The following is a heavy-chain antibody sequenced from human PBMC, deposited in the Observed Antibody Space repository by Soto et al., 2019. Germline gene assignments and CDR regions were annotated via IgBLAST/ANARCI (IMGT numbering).Heavy chain of an antibody. J-gene: IGHJ4*02. Sequence: PGGSLRLSCTVSGFAFNNYGINWVRQAPGKGLEWGSSISKSDYTYYSASVKGRFAISRDNAKSSVSLQMNALRVEDTAVYYCAREDSIIIPAVSDFWGQGTLVTVSS. CDR1: GFAFNNYG. D-gene: IGHD2-2*01. CDR2: ISKSDYT. V-gene: IGHV3-21*01. CDR3: AREDSIIIPAVSDF.